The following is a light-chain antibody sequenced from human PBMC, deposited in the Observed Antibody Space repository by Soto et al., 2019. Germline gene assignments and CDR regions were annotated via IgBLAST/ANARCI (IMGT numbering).Light chain of an antibody. CDR3: QHYNSYSEA. CDR1: QTVSSTY. V-gene: IGKV3-20*01. J-gene: IGKJ1*01. Sequence: EIVLTQSPGTLSLSPVERATLSCMASQTVSSTYLAWYQHKPGQAPRLVVYGASSRATGIPERFSGIGSGTEFTLTISSLQPDDFATYYCQHYNSYSEAFGQGTKVDIK. CDR2: GAS.